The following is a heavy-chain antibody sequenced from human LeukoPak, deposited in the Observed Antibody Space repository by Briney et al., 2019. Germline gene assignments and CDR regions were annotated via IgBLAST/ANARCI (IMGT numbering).Heavy chain of an antibody. Sequence: GASVKVSCKASGGTFSSYAISWVRQAPGQGLEWMGGIIPIFGTANYAQKFQGRVTITTDESTSTAYMELSSLRSEDTAVYYCARARGLMTHYPLNWFDPWGQGTLVTVSS. D-gene: IGHD3-16*01. CDR2: IIPIFGTA. V-gene: IGHV1-69*05. CDR3: ARARGLMTHYPLNWFDP. J-gene: IGHJ5*02. CDR1: GGTFSSYA.